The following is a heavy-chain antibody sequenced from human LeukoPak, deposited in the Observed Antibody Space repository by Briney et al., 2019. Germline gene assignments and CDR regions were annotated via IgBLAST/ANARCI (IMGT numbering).Heavy chain of an antibody. Sequence: AGGSLRLSCAASGFTFSSYEMNWVRQAPGKGLEWVSYISGGGSTIYYAGSVKGRFTISRDNAKNSLYLQMNSLRAEDTAIYYCARVAVAAAFGYWGQGTLVTVSS. V-gene: IGHV3-48*03. J-gene: IGHJ4*02. CDR3: ARVAVAAAFGY. CDR1: GFTFSSYE. CDR2: ISGGGSTI. D-gene: IGHD6-19*01.